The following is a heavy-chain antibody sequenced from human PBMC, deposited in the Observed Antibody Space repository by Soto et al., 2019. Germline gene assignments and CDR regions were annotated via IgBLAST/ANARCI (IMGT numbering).Heavy chain of an antibody. CDR1: GGSISSSSYY. Sequence: SETLSLTCTVSGGSISSSSYYWGWIRQPPGKGLEWIGSIYYSGSTYYNPSLKSRVTISVDTSKNQFSLKLSSVTAADTAVYYCARYYNHPDNWNRREPLDNWFDPWGQGTLVTVSS. J-gene: IGHJ5*02. D-gene: IGHD1-20*01. CDR3: ARYYNHPDNWNRREPLDNWFDP. V-gene: IGHV4-39*01. CDR2: IYYSGST.